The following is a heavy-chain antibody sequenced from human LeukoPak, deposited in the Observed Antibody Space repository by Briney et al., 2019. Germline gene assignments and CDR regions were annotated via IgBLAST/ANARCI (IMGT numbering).Heavy chain of an antibody. CDR3: AKTDSANFDWLLYFDY. D-gene: IGHD3-9*01. Sequence: GGSLRLSCAASGFTFSSYAMSWVRQAPGKGLEWVSAISGSGGSTYHADSGKGRFTISRDNSKNTLYLQMNSLRAEDTAVYYCAKTDSANFDWLLYFDYWGQGTLVTVSS. V-gene: IGHV3-23*01. CDR1: GFTFSSYA. J-gene: IGHJ4*02. CDR2: ISGSGGST.